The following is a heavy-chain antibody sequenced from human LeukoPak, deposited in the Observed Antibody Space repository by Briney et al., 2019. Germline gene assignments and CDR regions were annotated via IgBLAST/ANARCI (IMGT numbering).Heavy chain of an antibody. CDR2: ISGSGGST. D-gene: IGHD5-18*01. J-gene: IGHJ4*02. CDR1: GFTFSNYG. Sequence: PGGSLRLSCAASGFTFSNYGMSWVRQAPGKGLEWVSAISGSGGSTYYADSVKGRFTISRDNSKDTLYLQMNSLRAEDTAVYYCAKDLLRGYSYFFDYWGQGTLVTVSS. V-gene: IGHV3-23*01. CDR3: AKDLLRGYSYFFDY.